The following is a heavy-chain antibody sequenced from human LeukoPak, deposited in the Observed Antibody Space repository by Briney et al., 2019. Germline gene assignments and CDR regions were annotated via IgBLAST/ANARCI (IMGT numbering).Heavy chain of an antibody. V-gene: IGHV4-38-2*02. CDR2: IYHTGNT. CDR3: ARVEGSDSAGYFDL. CDR1: GYSISSGYY. D-gene: IGHD2-21*02. Sequence: PAETLSLTCTVSGYSISSGYYWGWIRHPPGKGLEWIGNIYHTGNTYYNPSLKSRVTISVDTSKNHFSLKLNSVTAADTAVYYCARVEGSDSAGYFDLWGRGTLVTVSS. J-gene: IGHJ2*01.